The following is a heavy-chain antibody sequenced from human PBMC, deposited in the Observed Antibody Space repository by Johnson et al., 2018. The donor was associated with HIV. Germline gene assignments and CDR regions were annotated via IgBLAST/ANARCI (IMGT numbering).Heavy chain of an antibody. V-gene: IGHV3-66*01. J-gene: IGHJ3*01. CDR2: ISTGSDST. Sequence: MLLVESGGGLVQPGGSLRLSCAVSGYSVTGYNMNWVRQAPVKGLEWVSVISTGSDSTYYTDSVQDRFTISRDSSKQAVYLKMSSLRAEDTALYYCARGSSGSFDLWGRGTMVTVSS. CDR3: ARGSSGSFDL. CDR1: GYSVTGYN. D-gene: IGHD6-6*01.